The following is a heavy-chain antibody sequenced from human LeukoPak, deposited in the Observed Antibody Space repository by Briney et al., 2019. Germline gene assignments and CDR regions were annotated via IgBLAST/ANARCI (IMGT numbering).Heavy chain of an antibody. CDR1: GFTFSSYW. CDR3: ARDIEAAGLFLDY. V-gene: IGHV3-7*01. Sequence: GGSLRLSCAASGFTFSSYWMSWVRQAPGQGLEWVANMNPVGSATNYVDSVKGRFTISRDNAKNSLYLQMNSLRAEDTAVYYCARDIEAAGLFLDYWGQGTLVTVSS. D-gene: IGHD6-13*01. J-gene: IGHJ4*02. CDR2: MNPVGSAT.